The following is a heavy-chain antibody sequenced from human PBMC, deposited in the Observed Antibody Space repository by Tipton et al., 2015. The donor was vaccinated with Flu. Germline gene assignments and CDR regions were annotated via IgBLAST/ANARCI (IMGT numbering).Heavy chain of an antibody. CDR3: ARASHYGSTGYSMDY. J-gene: IGHJ4*02. CDR2: IYTSGSS. V-gene: IGHV4-4*07. D-gene: IGHD3-22*01. CDR1: GGSISSYY. Sequence: GLVKPSETLSLTCSVSGGSISSYYWSWIRQPAGKGLEWIGRIYTSGSSNYNPSLKSRVTMSVDTSKNQFSLKLSSVTAADTAVYYCARASHYGSTGYSMDYWGQGTLVTVSS.